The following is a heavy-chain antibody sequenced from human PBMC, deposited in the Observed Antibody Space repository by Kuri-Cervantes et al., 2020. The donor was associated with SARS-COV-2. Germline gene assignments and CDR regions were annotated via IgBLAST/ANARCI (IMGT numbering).Heavy chain of an antibody. CDR1: GFIFSRYS. D-gene: IGHD2-15*01. V-gene: IGHV3-21*01. CDR2: ISSSSSYI. Sequence: GGSLRLSCAASGFIFSRYSMNWVRQAPGKGLEYVSSISSSSSYIYYADSVKGRFTISRDNAKNSLHLQMNSLRAEDTAVYYCARDGGGRPTHSDYWGQGTLVTVSS. CDR3: ARDGGGRPTHSDY. J-gene: IGHJ4*02.